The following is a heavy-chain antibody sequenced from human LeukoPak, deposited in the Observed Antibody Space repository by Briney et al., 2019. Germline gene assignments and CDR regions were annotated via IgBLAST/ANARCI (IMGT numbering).Heavy chain of an antibody. V-gene: IGHV3-74*01. CDR3: AKDHGNYVGAVRFDP. Sequence: GGSLRLSCAASGITFGNNWMHWVRQGPGKGLVWISRINSDGGGAIYADSVKGRFTVSRDNAKNTLYLQMNSLRVEDTAVYYCAKDHGNYVGAVRFDPWGQGTLVTVSS. CDR1: GITFGNNW. D-gene: IGHD1-26*01. J-gene: IGHJ5*02. CDR2: INSDGGGA.